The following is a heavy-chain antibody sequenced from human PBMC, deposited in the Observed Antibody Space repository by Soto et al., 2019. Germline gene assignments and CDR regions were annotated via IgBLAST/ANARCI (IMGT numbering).Heavy chain of an antibody. Sequence: QLQLQESGPGLVKPSETLSLTCTVSGGSISSSSYYWGWIRQPPGKGLEWIGSIYYSGSTYYNPSLKSRVTISVDTSKNQFSLKLSSVTAADTAVYYCATITMVRGVIPFGAFDIWGQGTMVTVSS. J-gene: IGHJ3*02. CDR2: IYYSGST. D-gene: IGHD3-10*01. CDR3: ATITMVRGVIPFGAFDI. CDR1: GGSISSSSYY. V-gene: IGHV4-39*01.